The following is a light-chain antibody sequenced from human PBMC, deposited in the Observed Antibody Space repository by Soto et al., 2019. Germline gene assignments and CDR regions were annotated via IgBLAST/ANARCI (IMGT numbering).Light chain of an antibody. CDR1: QSVSSY. CDR2: DAS. CDR3: QQRGNWRT. V-gene: IGKV3-11*01. Sequence: EIMLTQSPATLSLSPGERATLSCRASQSVSSYLAWYQQKPGQAPRLLIYDASNRATGIPARFTGSGSGTDFPLTISSLEPEDFAVYYCQQRGNWRTLGQGTKV. J-gene: IGKJ1*01.